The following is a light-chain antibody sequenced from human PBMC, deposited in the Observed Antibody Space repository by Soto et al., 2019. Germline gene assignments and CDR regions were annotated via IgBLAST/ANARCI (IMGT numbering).Light chain of an antibody. CDR1: QRISSN. J-gene: IGKJ2*01. CDR3: QQYNDWPPRYT. CDR2: SAS. V-gene: IGKV3-15*01. Sequence: EIVVTQSPATLSVSPGERATLSCRASQRISSNLAWYQQKPGQAPRLLVYSASTRATGIPARFSGSGSGTEXXXXXXXXXXXXCAIYYCQQYNDWPPRYTFGQGTKLEIK.